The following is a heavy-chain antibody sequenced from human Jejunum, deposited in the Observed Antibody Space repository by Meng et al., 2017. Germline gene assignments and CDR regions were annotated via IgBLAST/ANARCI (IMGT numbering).Heavy chain of an antibody. CDR1: RFTFTNYG. Sequence: GESLKISCSTSRFTFTNYGMSWVRQAPGKGLEWVSSISGSGGNTYYADSLRGPFTLSRDNSKNTLFLQMNSLRAADTAVFYCAKVFCTGVTWYSPKDYYGMDVWGQGTTVTVSS. J-gene: IGHJ6*02. CDR2: ISGSGGNT. D-gene: IGHD2-8*02. CDR3: AKVFCTGVTWYSPKDYYGMDV. V-gene: IGHV3-23*01.